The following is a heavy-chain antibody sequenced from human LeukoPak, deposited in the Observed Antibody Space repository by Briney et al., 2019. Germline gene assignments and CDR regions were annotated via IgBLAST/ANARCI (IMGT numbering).Heavy chain of an antibody. Sequence: SETLSLTCTVSGGSISSGGYYWSWIRQHPGKGLEWIGYIYYSGSTYYNPSLKSRVTISVDTSKNQFSLKLSSVTAADTAVYYCARGSGYHSGIFDFWGQGTLVTVSS. CDR2: IYYSGST. J-gene: IGHJ4*02. CDR1: GGSISSGGYY. CDR3: ARGSGYHSGIFDF. D-gene: IGHD3-22*01. V-gene: IGHV4-31*03.